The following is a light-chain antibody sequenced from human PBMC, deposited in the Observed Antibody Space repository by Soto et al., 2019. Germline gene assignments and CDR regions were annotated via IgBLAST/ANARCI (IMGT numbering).Light chain of an antibody. CDR2: GSS. Sequence: EIVLTQSPGTLSLSPGERATLSCRASQSVSGTSVAWYQQKPGQAPRLLIYGSSSRATGIPDRFSGSGSGTDFTLTITRLEPEDFAVYYCQHYGSSPPITFGPGTRVDI. V-gene: IGKV3-20*01. J-gene: IGKJ3*01. CDR1: QSVSGTS. CDR3: QHYGSSPPIT.